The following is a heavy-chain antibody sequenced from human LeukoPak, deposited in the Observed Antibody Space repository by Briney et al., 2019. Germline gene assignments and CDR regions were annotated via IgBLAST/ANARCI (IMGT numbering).Heavy chain of an antibody. CDR1: GGSISSYY. CDR3: ARGPIAAAGTKFDY. Sequence: PSETLSLTCTVSGGSISSYYWSWIRQPAGKGLEWIGRIYTSGSTNYNPSLKSRVTMSVDTSKNQFSLKLSSVTAADTAVYYCARGPIAAAGTKFDYWGQGTLVTVSS. D-gene: IGHD6-13*01. J-gene: IGHJ4*02. CDR2: IYTSGST. V-gene: IGHV4-4*07.